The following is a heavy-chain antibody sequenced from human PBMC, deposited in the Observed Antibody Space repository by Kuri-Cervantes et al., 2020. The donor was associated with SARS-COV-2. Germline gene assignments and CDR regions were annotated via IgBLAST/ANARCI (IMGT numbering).Heavy chain of an antibody. CDR3: ARASYSVDCFDY. Sequence: SETLSLTCAVCGGSISTTNWWTWVRQPPGKGLDWIGQIFHSGSTNYSPSLKSRVTISLDKSKNQFSLKLSSVTAADTAVYYCARASYSVDCFDYWGQGTLVTVSS. CDR2: IFHSGST. CDR1: GGSISTTNW. D-gene: IGHD2-21*01. J-gene: IGHJ4*02. V-gene: IGHV4-4*02.